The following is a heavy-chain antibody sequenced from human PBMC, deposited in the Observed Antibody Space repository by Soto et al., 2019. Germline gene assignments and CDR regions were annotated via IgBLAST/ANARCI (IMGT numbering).Heavy chain of an antibody. CDR3: ERAESIAVAGYFDY. J-gene: IGHJ4*02. CDR1: GYSISSGYY. D-gene: IGHD6-19*01. Sequence: PSETLSLTCAVSGYSISSGYYWGWIRQPPGKGLEWIGSIYHSGSTYYNPSLKSRVTISVDASKNQFSLKLSSVTAADTAVYYCERAESIAVAGYFDYWGQGTLVTVSS. V-gene: IGHV4-38-2*01. CDR2: IYHSGST.